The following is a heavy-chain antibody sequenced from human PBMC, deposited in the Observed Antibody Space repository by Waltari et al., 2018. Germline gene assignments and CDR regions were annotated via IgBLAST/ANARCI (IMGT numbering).Heavy chain of an antibody. J-gene: IGHJ3*02. Sequence: QVQLVESGGGLVKPGGSLRLSCAASGFPFSDYYMTWIRRAPGKGLDWVSYISSSGSTIYYADSVKGRFTISRDNAKNSLYLQMNSLRAEDTAVYYCARVPDSSGYYDAFDIWGQGTMVTVSS. CDR3: ARVPDSSGYYDAFDI. V-gene: IGHV3-11*01. CDR2: ISSSGSTI. D-gene: IGHD3-22*01. CDR1: GFPFSDYY.